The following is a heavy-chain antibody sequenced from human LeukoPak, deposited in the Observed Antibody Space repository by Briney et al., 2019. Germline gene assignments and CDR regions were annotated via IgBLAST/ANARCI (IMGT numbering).Heavy chain of an antibody. CDR1: GYTFIGYY. CDR2: INPNSGGT. Sequence: AASLKVSCKASGYTFIGYYMHWVRQAPGQGLEWMGRINPNSGGTDYAQKFQGRVTMTRDTSISTAYLELSRLRSDDTAVYYCARDWSMTTLDYWGQGTLVTVSS. J-gene: IGHJ4*02. CDR3: ARDWSMTTLDY. V-gene: IGHV1-2*06. D-gene: IGHD4-17*01.